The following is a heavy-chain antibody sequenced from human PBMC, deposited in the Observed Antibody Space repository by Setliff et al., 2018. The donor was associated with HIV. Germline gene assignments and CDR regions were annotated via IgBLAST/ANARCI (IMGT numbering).Heavy chain of an antibody. J-gene: IGHJ3*02. CDR1: GGSLNTNH. CDR2: INDSGSI. V-gene: IGHV4-34*01. CDR3: ARGRGPMGGDAFDI. Sequence: ETLSLTCAVYGGSLNTNHWSWIRQSPGKGLEWIGEINDSGSINYNPSLRSRITISADASKNQFSLKLASMIAADTAMFYCARGRGPMGGDAFDIWGQGTMVTVSS. D-gene: IGHD3-10*01.